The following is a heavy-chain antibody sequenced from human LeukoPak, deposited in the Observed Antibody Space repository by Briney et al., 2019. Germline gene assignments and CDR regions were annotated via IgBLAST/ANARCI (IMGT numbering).Heavy chain of an antibody. CDR1: GFTFSSYS. D-gene: IGHD4-17*01. J-gene: IGHJ5*02. Sequence: GGSLRLSCAASGFTFSSYSMNWVRQAPGKGLEWVSSISSSSSYIYYADSVKGRFTISRDNAKNSLYLQMNSLRAEDTAVYYCARGSGFGDYLNWFDPWGQGTLVTVSS. CDR3: ARGSGFGDYLNWFDP. CDR2: ISSSSSYI. V-gene: IGHV3-21*01.